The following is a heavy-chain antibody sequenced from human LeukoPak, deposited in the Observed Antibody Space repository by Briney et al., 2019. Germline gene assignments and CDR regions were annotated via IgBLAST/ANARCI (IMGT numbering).Heavy chain of an antibody. J-gene: IGHJ4*02. CDR2: IYPGDSDT. D-gene: IGHD3-10*01. V-gene: IGHV5-51*01. CDR3: ARHFRSEIGVFDY. Sequence: PGESLKISCKGSGYSFTSYWIGWVRQMPGRGLEWMGIIYPGDSDTRYSPSFQGQVTISADKSISTAYLQWSSLKASDTAMYYCARHFRSEIGVFDYWGQGTLVTVSS. CDR1: GYSFTSYW.